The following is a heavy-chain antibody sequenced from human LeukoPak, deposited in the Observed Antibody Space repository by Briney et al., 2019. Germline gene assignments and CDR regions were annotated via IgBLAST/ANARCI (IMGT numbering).Heavy chain of an antibody. CDR1: GYTFTSYD. D-gene: IGHD4-17*01. CDR3: AGDYGDHFSRFDY. V-gene: IGHV1-8*01. CDR2: MNPNSGNT. J-gene: IGHJ4*02. Sequence: ASVKVSCKASGYTFTSYDINWVRQATGQGLEWMGWMNPNSGNTGYAQKFQGRVTMTRNTSISTAYMEMSSLRSEDTAVYYCAGDYGDHFSRFDYWGQGTLVTVSS.